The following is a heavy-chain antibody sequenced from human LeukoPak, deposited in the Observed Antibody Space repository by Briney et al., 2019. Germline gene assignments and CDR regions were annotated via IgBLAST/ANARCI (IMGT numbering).Heavy chain of an antibody. Sequence: SQTLSLTCDVSGDSISSGLYSWSWIRQPLGKGLEWIGYIYHTGSTYYNPSLKSRVTISVDTSKNQFSLRLSSVTAADTAVYYCARLQYCSGTSCYWFDPWGQGTLVTVSS. CDR3: ARLQYCSGTSCYWFDP. D-gene: IGHD2-2*01. V-gene: IGHV4-30-2*01. CDR2: IYHTGST. J-gene: IGHJ5*02. CDR1: GDSISSGLYS.